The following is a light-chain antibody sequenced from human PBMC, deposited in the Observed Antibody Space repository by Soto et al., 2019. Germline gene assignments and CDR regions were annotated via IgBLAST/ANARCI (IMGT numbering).Light chain of an antibody. J-gene: IGKJ5*01. CDR3: QQSYSTLFT. CDR1: QSISSY. V-gene: IGKV1-39*01. Sequence: DIQMTQSPSSLSATVGDRVTINCRASQSISSYLNWYQQKPGKVPKLLIYAASSLQSGVPSRFSGSGSGTDFTFTISSLQPEDFATYYCQQSYSTLFTFGQGTRLEIK. CDR2: AAS.